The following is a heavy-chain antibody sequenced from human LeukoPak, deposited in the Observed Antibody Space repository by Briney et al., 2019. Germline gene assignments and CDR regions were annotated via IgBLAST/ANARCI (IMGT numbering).Heavy chain of an antibody. D-gene: IGHD3-22*01. CDR3: AREGSGTYYYDSSGYYYDY. Sequence: SETLSLTCAVYGGSFRGYYWSWIRQTPGKGREWSGEINDSGSTKYNPSLKSRVTISVDTSKNQFSLKLSSVTAADTAVYYCAREGSGTYYYDSSGYYYDYWGQGTLVTVSS. CDR2: INDSGST. V-gene: IGHV4-34*01. CDR1: GGSFRGYY. J-gene: IGHJ4*02.